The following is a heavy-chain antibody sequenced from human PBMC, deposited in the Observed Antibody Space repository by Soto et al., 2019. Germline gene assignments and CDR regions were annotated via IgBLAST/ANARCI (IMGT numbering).Heavy chain of an antibody. Sequence: GGSLRLSCAASGFTFSTYGMSWVRQAPGRGLEWVSAISGSGGTTYYADSEKGRFTISRDNSNNMLYLQMNSLRAEDTAIYYSAKVPVYCSGGSCCSSYYYCMDVWGQGTTVTVSS. J-gene: IGHJ6*02. CDR3: AKVPVYCSGGSCCSSYYYCMDV. D-gene: IGHD2-15*01. CDR2: ISGSGGTT. V-gene: IGHV3-23*01. CDR1: GFTFSTYG.